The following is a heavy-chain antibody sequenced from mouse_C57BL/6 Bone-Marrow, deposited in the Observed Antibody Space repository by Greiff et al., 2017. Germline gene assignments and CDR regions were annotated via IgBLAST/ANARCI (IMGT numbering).Heavy chain of an antibody. V-gene: IGHV1-85*01. Sequence: VRRRQSGPELVKPGASVKLSCKASGYTFTSYDINWVKQRPGQGLEWIGWIYPRDGSTKYNEKFKGKATLTVDTSSSTAYMELHSLTSEDSAVYFCARSYDYDFDYWGQGTTLTVSS. D-gene: IGHD2-4*01. CDR1: GYTFTSYD. CDR3: ARSYDYDFDY. CDR2: IYPRDGST. J-gene: IGHJ2*01.